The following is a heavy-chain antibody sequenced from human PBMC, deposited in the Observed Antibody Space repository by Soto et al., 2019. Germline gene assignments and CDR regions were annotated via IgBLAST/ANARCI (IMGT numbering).Heavy chain of an antibody. CDR3: ARAHGITIFGVVIEYYYYGMDV. D-gene: IGHD3-3*01. CDR2: INHSGST. J-gene: IGHJ6*02. Sequence: SLTCAVYVGSFSGYYWSWIRQPPGKGLEWIGEINHSGSTNYNPSLKSRVTISVDTSKNQFSLKLSSVTAADTAVYYCARAHGITIFGVVIEYYYYGMDVWGQGTTVTVSS. V-gene: IGHV4-34*01. CDR1: VGSFSGYY.